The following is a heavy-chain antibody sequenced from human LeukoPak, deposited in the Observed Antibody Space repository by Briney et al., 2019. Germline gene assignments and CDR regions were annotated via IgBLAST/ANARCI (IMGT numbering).Heavy chain of an antibody. CDR2: ISGSSGST. V-gene: IGHV3-23*01. J-gene: IGHJ4*02. Sequence: GGSLRLSCAASGFTFSSYAMSWVRQAPGKGLKWVSAISGSSGSTYYADSVKGRFTISRDNSKNTLYLQMNSLRAEDTAVYYCANYDSSGYYYFDYWGQGTLVTVSS. CDR3: ANYDSSGYYYFDY. CDR1: GFTFSSYA. D-gene: IGHD3-22*01.